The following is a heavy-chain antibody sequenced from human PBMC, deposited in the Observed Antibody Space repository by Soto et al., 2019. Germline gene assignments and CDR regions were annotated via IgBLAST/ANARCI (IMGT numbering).Heavy chain of an antibody. CDR1: GFTVSSIY. V-gene: IGHV3-66*01. D-gene: IGHD3-22*01. CDR2: IYSGGST. Sequence: EVQLVESGGGLVQPGGSLRLSCAASGFTVSSIYMSWVRQAPGKGLEWVSVIYSGGSTYYADSVKGRFTISRDNSKNTLYLQMNSLRAEETAVYYCARVIVRTSYYDSSGYYFNYWGQGTLVTVSS. J-gene: IGHJ4*02. CDR3: ARVIVRTSYYDSSGYYFNY.